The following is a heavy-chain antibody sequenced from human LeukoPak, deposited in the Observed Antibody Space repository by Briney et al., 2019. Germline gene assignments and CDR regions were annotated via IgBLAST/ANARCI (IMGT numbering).Heavy chain of an antibody. J-gene: IGHJ4*02. CDR2: INPNSGGT. CDR1: GDTFTGYY. CDR3: ARGTRSLVVVPAASLDY. V-gene: IGHV1-2*04. D-gene: IGHD2-2*01. Sequence: ASVKVSCKASGDTFTGYYMHWVRQAPGQGLEWMGWINPNSGGTNYAQNFQGWVTMTRETSISTAYMELSRLRSDDTAVYYCARGTRSLVVVPAASLDYWGQGTLVTVSS.